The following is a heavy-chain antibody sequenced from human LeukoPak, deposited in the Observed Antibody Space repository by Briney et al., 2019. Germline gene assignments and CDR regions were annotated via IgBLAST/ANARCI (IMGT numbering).Heavy chain of an antibody. CDR2: IGEDGVSS. V-gene: IGHV3-23*01. Sequence: GGSLRLSCVASGFTFSSYAMTWVRQAPGEGLEWVSAIGEDGVSSYYADSVKGRFTISRDNSKNTLYLQMNSLRAEDTAVYYCARDLGYCSSTSCTYYYYGMDVWGQGTTVTVSS. J-gene: IGHJ6*02. D-gene: IGHD2-2*01. CDR3: ARDLGYCSSTSCTYYYYGMDV. CDR1: GFTFSSYA.